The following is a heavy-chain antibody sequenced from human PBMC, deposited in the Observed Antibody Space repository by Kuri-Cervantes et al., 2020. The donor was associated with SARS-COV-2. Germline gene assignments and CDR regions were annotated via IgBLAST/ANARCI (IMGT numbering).Heavy chain of an antibody. CDR1: GGSISSSSYY. Sequence: GSLRLSCTVSGGSISSSSYYWGWIRQPPGKGLEWIGMISHGGSTYYNPSLKSRITISVDTSKNQFSLRLSSVTAADTAMYYCARRFWSGYYYWFDPWGQGILVTVSS. CDR2: ISHGGST. J-gene: IGHJ5*02. V-gene: IGHV4-39*07. D-gene: IGHD3-3*01. CDR3: ARRFWSGYYYWFDP.